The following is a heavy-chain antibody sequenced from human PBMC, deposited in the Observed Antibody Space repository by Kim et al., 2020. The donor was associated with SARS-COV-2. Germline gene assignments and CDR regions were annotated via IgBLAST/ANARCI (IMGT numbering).Heavy chain of an antibody. V-gene: IGHV3-64D*08. CDR3: KTWCQYQKDNGIDV. J-gene: IGHJ6*02. D-gene: IGHD2-15*01. CDR2: INFNGGST. CDR1: GFSFSTYS. Sequence: GGSLRLSCSASGFSFSTYSMHWVRQAPDKRLEYVSAINFNGGSTYYSDSVKGRFTISRDNSKNTLYLQMNSLRGEDTAVYYCKTWCQYQKDNGIDVWGQGTTVTVSS.